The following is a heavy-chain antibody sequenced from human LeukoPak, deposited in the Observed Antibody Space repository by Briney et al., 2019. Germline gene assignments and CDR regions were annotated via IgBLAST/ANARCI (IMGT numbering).Heavy chain of an antibody. J-gene: IGHJ4*02. CDR1: GFTFSSFW. Sequence: PGGSLRLSCAASGFTFSSFWMSWVRQAPGKGLEWVANIRQDGSEKKYVDSVKGRFTISRDNAKNSLYPQMNSLRAEDTAVYYCARDAVVGAYDYWGQGTLVTVSS. D-gene: IGHD1-26*01. CDR2: IRQDGSEK. V-gene: IGHV3-7*01. CDR3: ARDAVVGAYDY.